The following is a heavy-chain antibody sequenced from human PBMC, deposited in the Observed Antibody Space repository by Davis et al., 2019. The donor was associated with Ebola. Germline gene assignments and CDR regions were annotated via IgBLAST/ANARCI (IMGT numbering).Heavy chain of an antibody. CDR3: ARRGWISEGFYYYYYGMDV. V-gene: IGHV4-39*01. D-gene: IGHD5-12*01. CDR2: IYYSGIT. CDR1: GASIISPSYF. J-gene: IGHJ6*02. Sequence: PSETLSLTCTVSGASIISPSYFWGWIRQPPGKEMEWIGSIYYSGITYYNPSLKSRVTISVDTSKNQFSLKLSSVTAADTAVYYCARRGWISEGFYYYYYGMDVWGQGATVTVSS.